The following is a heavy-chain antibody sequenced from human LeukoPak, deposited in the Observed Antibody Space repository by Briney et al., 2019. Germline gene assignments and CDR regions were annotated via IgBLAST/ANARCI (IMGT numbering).Heavy chain of an antibody. D-gene: IGHD1-1*01. CDR3: ASRGTTGS. J-gene: IGHJ5*02. Sequence: PGGTLRLSCAASGFTVSSNYMSWVRQAPGKGLEWVSAISGSGGSTYYADSVKGRFTISRDNSKNTLYLQMNSLRDEDTAVYYCASRGTTGSWGQGTLVTVSS. CDR2: ISGSGGST. CDR1: GFTVSSNY. V-gene: IGHV3-23*01.